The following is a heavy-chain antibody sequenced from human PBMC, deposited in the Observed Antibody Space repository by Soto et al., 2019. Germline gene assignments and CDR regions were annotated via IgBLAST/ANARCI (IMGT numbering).Heavy chain of an antibody. CDR3: ARDLEGRGYDAFDI. J-gene: IGHJ3*02. Sequence: EVQLVESGGGLVQPGGSLRLSCAASGFTVSSNYMSWVRQAPGKGLEWVSVIYSGGSTYYADSVKGRFTISRDNYKNTLYLQMNGLRAEDTAVYYCARDLEGRGYDAFDIWGQGTMVTVSS. CDR2: IYSGGST. CDR1: GFTVSSNY. V-gene: IGHV3-66*01. D-gene: IGHD1-1*01.